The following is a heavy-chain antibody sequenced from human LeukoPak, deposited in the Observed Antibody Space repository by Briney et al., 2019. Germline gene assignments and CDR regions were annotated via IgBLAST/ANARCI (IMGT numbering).Heavy chain of an antibody. D-gene: IGHD3-22*01. CDR3: ARVRYYYDSSGYDSTPTDY. J-gene: IGHJ4*02. CDR1: GYTFTSYG. CDR2: ISAYNGNT. V-gene: IGHV1-18*01. Sequence: GASVKVSCKASGYTFTSYGISWARQAPGQGLEWMGWISAYNGNTNYAQKLQGRVTMTTDTSTSTAYMELRSLRSDDTAVYYCARVRYYYDSSGYDSTPTDYWGQGTLVTVSS.